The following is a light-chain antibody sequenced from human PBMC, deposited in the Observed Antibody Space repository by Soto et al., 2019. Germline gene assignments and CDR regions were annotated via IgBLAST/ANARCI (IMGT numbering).Light chain of an antibody. CDR2: EVT. CDR3: SSYAGSNQGV. CDR1: SSDIGGYDF. Sequence: QSALTQPPSASGSPGQSVTISCTGTSSDIGGYDFVSWYQQHPGKAPKLLIYEVTKRPSGVPDRFSGSKSDNTASLTVSGLQAEDETNYYCSSYAGSNQGVFGGGTKLTVL. V-gene: IGLV2-8*01. J-gene: IGLJ3*02.